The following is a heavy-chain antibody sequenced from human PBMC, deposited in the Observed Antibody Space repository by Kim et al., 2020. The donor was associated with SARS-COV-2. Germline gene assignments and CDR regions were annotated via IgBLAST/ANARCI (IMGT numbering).Heavy chain of an antibody. CDR1: GGSISSSSYY. CDR2: IYYSGST. J-gene: IGHJ4*01. Sequence: SETLSLTCTVSGGSISSSSYYWGWIRQPPGKGLEWIGSIYYSGSTYYNPSLKSRVTISVDTSKNQFSLKLSSVTAADTAVYYCARDLGDTAMAMGDDYWG. V-gene: IGHV4-39*07. CDR3: ARDLGDTAMAMGDDY. D-gene: IGHD5-18*01.